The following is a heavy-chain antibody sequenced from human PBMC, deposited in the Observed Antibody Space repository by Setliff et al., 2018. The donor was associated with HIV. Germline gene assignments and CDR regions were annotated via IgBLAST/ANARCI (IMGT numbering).Heavy chain of an antibody. D-gene: IGHD6-19*01. Sequence: SQTLSLTCAISGDSVSSNSAAWNWIRQPPSRGLEWLGRTYYKSKWYNDYAVSVKSRITINPDTSKNQFSLQLSSVTPEDTAVYYCASGAVAATGHYYYYYMDVWGKGTTVTVSS. J-gene: IGHJ6*03. CDR2: TYYKSKWYN. V-gene: IGHV6-1*01. CDR1: GDSVSSNSAA. CDR3: ASGAVAATGHYYYYYMDV.